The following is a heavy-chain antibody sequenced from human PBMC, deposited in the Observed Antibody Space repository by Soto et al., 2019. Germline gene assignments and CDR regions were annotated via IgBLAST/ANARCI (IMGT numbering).Heavy chain of an antibody. V-gene: IGHV3-49*03. J-gene: IGHJ4*02. D-gene: IGHD3-3*01. CDR2: IRSKAYGGTT. Sequence: LRLSCTASGFTFGDYAMSWFRQAPGKGLEWVGFIRSKAYGGTTEYAASVKGRFTISRDDSKSIAYLQMNSLKTEDTAVYYCTRVVGVYDFWSGYPDYWGQGTLVTVSS. CDR3: TRVVGVYDFWSGYPDY. CDR1: GFTFGDYA.